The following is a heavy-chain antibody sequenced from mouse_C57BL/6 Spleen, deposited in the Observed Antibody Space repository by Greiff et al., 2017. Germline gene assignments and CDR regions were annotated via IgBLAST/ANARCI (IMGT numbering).Heavy chain of an antibody. J-gene: IGHJ3*01. Sequence: VQLQQSGAELVRPGASVKLSCTASGFNIKDDYMHWVKQRPEQGLEWIGWIDPENGDTEYASKFQGKATITADTSSNTAYLQLSSLTSEDTAVYYCTMVMTRAWFAYWGQGTLVTVSA. CDR1: GFNIKDDY. CDR2: IDPENGDT. V-gene: IGHV14-4*01. CDR3: TMVMTRAWFAY. D-gene: IGHD2-2*01.